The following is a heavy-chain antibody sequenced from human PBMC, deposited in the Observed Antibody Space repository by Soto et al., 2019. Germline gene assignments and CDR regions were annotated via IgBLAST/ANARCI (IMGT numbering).Heavy chain of an antibody. CDR2: ISSSSTT. J-gene: IGHJ4*02. CDR3: AREYSSSRYFDN. V-gene: IGHV3-21*01. CDR1: GFTFSSYI. D-gene: IGHD6-6*01. Sequence: PGRSLRLSWAASGFTFSSYIMNWVRQAPGKGLEWVSSISSSSTTNYADSVKGRFTISRDNANNTLSLHMNSLRAEDTAVYYCAREYSSSRYFDNWGQGTQVTVSS.